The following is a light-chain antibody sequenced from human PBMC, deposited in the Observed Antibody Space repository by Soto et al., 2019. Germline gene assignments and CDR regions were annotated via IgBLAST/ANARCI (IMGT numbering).Light chain of an antibody. J-gene: IGLJ1*01. CDR2: EVT. CDR1: SSDVGVYNY. V-gene: IGLV2-14*01. Sequence: QSALTQPASVSGSPGQSITISCTGTSSDVGVYNYVSWYQQHPGKVPKLIIYEVTSRPSGVSNRFSGSKSGNTASLTISGLQAEDEADYYCSSYTRSNTYVFGTGTKVTVL. CDR3: SSYTRSNTYV.